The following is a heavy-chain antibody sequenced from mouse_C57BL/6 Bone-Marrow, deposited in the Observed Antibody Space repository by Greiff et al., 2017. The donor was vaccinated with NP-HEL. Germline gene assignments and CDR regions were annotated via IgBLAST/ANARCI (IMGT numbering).Heavy chain of an antibody. D-gene: IGHD2-5*01. Sequence: EVQLQQSGAELVRPGASVKLSCTASGFNIKDDYMHWVKQRPEQGLEWIGWIDPENGDTEYASKFQGKATITADTSSNTAYLQISSLTSEDTAVYYCTFYYSNYPYYFDYWGQGTTLTVSS. CDR2: IDPENGDT. CDR3: TFYYSNYPYYFDY. CDR1: GFNIKDDY. V-gene: IGHV14-4*01. J-gene: IGHJ2*01.